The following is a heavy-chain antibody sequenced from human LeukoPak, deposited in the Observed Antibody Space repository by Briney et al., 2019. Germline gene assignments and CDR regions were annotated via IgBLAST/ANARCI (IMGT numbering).Heavy chain of an antibody. CDR3: AKNQPYCSGGSCPPTMYYFDY. Sequence: GGSLRLSCAASGFTFGMFDMHWVRQAPGGGLEWLAVISYDESKKYYADSVKGRFAISRDYSKRTLFLQMNSLRPEDTAVYYCAKNQPYCSGGSCPPTMYYFDYWGQGALVTVSS. CDR1: GFTFGMFD. V-gene: IGHV3-30*18. CDR2: ISYDESKK. D-gene: IGHD2-15*01. J-gene: IGHJ4*02.